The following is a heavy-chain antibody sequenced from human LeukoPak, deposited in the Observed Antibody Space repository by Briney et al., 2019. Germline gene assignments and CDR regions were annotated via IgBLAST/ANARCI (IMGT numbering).Heavy chain of an antibody. CDR3: ARGRGLPSAPIDY. Sequence: GGSLRLSCAASGFTFSSYNMNWVRQAPGKGLEWVAYISRESAYIYYGDSVKGRFTISRDNAKKSVDLQMNSLRAEDTAVYYCARGRGLPSAPIDYWGQGTLVTVSS. CDR2: ISRESAYI. D-gene: IGHD2-15*01. V-gene: IGHV3-21*04. J-gene: IGHJ4*02. CDR1: GFTFSSYN.